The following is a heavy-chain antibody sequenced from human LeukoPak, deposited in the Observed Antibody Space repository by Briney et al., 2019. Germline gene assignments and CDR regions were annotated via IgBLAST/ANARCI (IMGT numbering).Heavy chain of an antibody. CDR1: GFTFSSYA. Sequence: GGSLRLSCAASGFTFSSYAMHWVRQAPGKGLEWVAVISYDGSNKYYADSVKGRFTISRDNSKNTLYLQMGSLRAEDMAVYYCARAPGGYYDYWGQGTLVTVSS. CDR3: ARAPGGYYDY. J-gene: IGHJ4*02. D-gene: IGHD3-10*01. CDR2: ISYDGSNK. V-gene: IGHV3-30*14.